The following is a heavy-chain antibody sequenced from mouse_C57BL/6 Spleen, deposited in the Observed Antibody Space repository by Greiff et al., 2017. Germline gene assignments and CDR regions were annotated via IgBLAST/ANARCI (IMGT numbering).Heavy chain of an antibody. D-gene: IGHD2-4*01. CDR1: GYTFTSYG. CDR3: ARVGDYVGFAY. V-gene: IGHV1-81*01. CDR2: IYPRSGNT. Sequence: SGAELARPGASVKLSCKASGYTFTSYGISWVKQRTGQGLEWIGEIYPRSGNTYYNEKFKGKATLTADNSSSTAYMELRSLTSEDSAVYFCARVGDYVGFAYWGQGTLVTVSA. J-gene: IGHJ3*01.